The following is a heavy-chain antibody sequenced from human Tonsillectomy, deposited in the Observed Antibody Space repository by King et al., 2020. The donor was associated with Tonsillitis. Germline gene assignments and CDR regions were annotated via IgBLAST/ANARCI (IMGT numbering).Heavy chain of an antibody. J-gene: IGHJ6*02. V-gene: IGHV3-30*02. CDR2: IRYDGSNK. CDR3: AKDRVSGEGSYYYYGMDV. CDR1: GFTFSSYG. D-gene: IGHD2/OR15-2a*01. Sequence: QLVQSGGGVVQPGGSLRLSCAASGFTFSSYGMHWVRQAPGKGLEWVAFIRYDGSNKYYADSVKGRFTISRDNSKNTLYLQMNSLRAEDTAVYYCAKDRVSGEGSYYYYGMDVWGQGTTVTVSS.